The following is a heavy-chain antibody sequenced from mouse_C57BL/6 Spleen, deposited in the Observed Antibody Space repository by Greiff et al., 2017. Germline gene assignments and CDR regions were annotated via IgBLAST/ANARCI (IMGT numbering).Heavy chain of an antibody. V-gene: IGHV1-19*01. J-gene: IGHJ2*01. CDR2: INPYNGGT. D-gene: IGHD2-3*01. Sequence: EVKLQQSGPVLVKPGASVKMSCKASGYTFTDYYMNWVKQSHGKSLEWIGVINPYNGGTSYNQKFKGKATLTVDKSSSTAYMELNSLTSEDSAVYYCARSRGFYDGYLYYFDYWGQGTTLTVSS. CDR3: ARSRGFYDGYLYYFDY. CDR1: GYTFTDYY.